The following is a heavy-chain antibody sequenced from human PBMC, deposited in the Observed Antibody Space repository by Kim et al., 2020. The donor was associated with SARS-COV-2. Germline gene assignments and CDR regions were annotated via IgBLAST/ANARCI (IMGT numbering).Heavy chain of an antibody. CDR3: TRGSPPMF. J-gene: IGHJ6*02. CDR2: YSGNT. Sequence: YSGNTNYHPALKSRVTMSADTSKNQFSLNLRSVTAADTAIYYCTRGSPPMFWGQGTTVTVSS. V-gene: IGHV4-30-4*05. D-gene: IGHD3-10*02.